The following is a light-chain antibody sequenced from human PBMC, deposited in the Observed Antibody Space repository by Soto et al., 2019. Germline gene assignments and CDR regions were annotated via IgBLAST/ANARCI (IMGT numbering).Light chain of an antibody. J-gene: IGKJ2*01. CDR1: QSVSSY. CDR3: HHSRA. V-gene: IGKV3-11*01. Sequence: VLTQSPATLSLSAGGRATLSCRASQSVSSYLAWYQQRPGQAPRLLIYDASIRATAIPARFSGSGSGTDFPLTISSLEPEDSAVYYCHHSRAFGQGTKLEIK. CDR2: DAS.